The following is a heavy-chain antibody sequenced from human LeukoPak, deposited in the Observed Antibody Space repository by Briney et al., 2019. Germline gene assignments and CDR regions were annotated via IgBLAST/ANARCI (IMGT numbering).Heavy chain of an antibody. V-gene: IGHV1-69*13. Sequence: SVKVSCKASGGTFSSYAISWVRQAPGQGLEWMGGIIPIFGTANYAQKFQGRVTITADESTSTAYMELSSLRSEDTVVYYCARAPYSSGSFYYWGQGTLVTVSS. J-gene: IGHJ4*02. D-gene: IGHD6-19*01. CDR2: IIPIFGTA. CDR1: GGTFSSYA. CDR3: ARAPYSSGSFYY.